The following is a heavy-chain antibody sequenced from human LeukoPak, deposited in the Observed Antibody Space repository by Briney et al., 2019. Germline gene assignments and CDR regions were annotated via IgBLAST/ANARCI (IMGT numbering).Heavy chain of an antibody. J-gene: IGHJ4*02. V-gene: IGHV3-64*01. CDR2: ISSNGGST. Sequence: GGSLRLSCAASGFTFSSYAMHWVRQAPGKGLEYVSAISSNGGSTYYANSVKGRFTISRDNSKNTLYLQMGSLRAEDMAVYYCARTIRRDGYNRPFDYWGQGTLVSVSS. CDR1: GFTFSSYA. CDR3: ARTIRRDGYNRPFDY. D-gene: IGHD5-24*01.